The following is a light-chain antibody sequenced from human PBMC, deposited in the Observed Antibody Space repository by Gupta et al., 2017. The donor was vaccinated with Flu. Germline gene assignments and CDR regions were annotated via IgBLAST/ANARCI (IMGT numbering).Light chain of an antibody. Sequence: DIQMTQSPSSLSASIGDRVTITCQASQDISNFLNWYQQKPGKAPKLLIYEASNLETRVPSRCSGSGSGTDFTFTISSLQPEDIATYYCQQDDSLPLTFGPGTKVDIK. V-gene: IGKV1-33*01. CDR3: QQDDSLPLT. CDR1: QDISNF. CDR2: EAS. J-gene: IGKJ3*01.